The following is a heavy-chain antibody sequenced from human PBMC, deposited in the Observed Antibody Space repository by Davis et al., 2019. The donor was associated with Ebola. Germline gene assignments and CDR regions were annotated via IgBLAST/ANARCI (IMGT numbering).Heavy chain of an antibody. Sequence: GSLRLSCSVSGGSTSSYFWSWLRQPPGKGLEWIGYVYYGGNTNYNASLKSRVTISLDTSKNQFSLNLRSVTAADTAMYYCARITSDSSAWYFYGMDVWGKGTTVTVSS. D-gene: IGHD6-19*01. CDR2: VYYGGNT. J-gene: IGHJ6*04. CDR1: GGSTSSYF. V-gene: IGHV4-59*01. CDR3: ARITSDSSAWYFYGMDV.